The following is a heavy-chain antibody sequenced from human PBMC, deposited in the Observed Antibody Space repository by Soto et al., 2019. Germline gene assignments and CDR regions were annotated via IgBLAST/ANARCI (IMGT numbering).Heavy chain of an antibody. CDR3: ARAPVVVVPAATDTFDY. CDR1: GFTFSSYS. J-gene: IGHJ4*02. Sequence: EVQLVESGGGLVKPGGSLRLSCAASGFTFSSYSMNWVRQAPGKGLEWVSSISSSSSYIYYADSVKGRFTISRDNAKNSLYLQMNSLRDEDTAVYYCARAPVVVVPAATDTFDYWGQGTLVTVSS. CDR2: ISSSSSYI. V-gene: IGHV3-21*01. D-gene: IGHD2-2*01.